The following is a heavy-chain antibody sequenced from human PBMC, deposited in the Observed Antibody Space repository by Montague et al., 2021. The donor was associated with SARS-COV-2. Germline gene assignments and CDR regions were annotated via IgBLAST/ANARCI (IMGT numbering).Heavy chain of an antibody. V-gene: IGHV4-31*03. D-gene: IGHD4-11*01. CDR1: RGSISSGGYY. CDR3: ARDGYSNSGFDP. J-gene: IGHJ5*02. Sequence: TLSLTCTVSRGSISSGGYYWTWIRQHPGKGLEWIGYLYYSGRTYYNPSLKSRVTILVDKSKNQFSLKLSSVTAADTALYYCARDGYSNSGFDPWGQGTLVTVSS. CDR2: LYYSGRT.